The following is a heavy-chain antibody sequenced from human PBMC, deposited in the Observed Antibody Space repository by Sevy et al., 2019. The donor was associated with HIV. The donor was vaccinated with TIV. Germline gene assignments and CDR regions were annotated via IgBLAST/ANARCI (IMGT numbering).Heavy chain of an antibody. V-gene: IGHV3-7*01. J-gene: IGHJ3*01. CDR1: GSSFGIHW. CDR3: ARDPDPVPGVAFDV. CDR2: INHDGGQK. Sequence: GGSLRLSCVASGSSFGIHWMSWVRQAPGKGLKWVAKINHDGGQKYYVDSVKGRFTISRDNAKSSLYLQMNSLRVEDTALYYCARDPDPVPGVAFDVWGQRTMVTVSS.